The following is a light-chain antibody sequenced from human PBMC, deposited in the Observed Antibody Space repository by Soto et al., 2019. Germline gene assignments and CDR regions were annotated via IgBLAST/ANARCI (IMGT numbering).Light chain of an antibody. V-gene: IGKV1-6*01. J-gene: IGKJ1*01. Sequence: ALQMTQSPSSLSASVGDRVTITCRASQDIRSDLAWYQKKSGEAPKLLIYAASTLQSGVPSRFSGSGSGSDFTLTISSLQPEDFATYYCLQDYTYPRTFGQGTSVDI. CDR1: QDIRSD. CDR2: AAS. CDR3: LQDYTYPRT.